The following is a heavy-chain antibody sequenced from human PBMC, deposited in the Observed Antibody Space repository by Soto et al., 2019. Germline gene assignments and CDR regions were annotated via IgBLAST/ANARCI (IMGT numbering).Heavy chain of an antibody. CDR3: ARAGESSVSTWTFGVL. J-gene: IGHJ4*02. D-gene: IGHD3-10*01. CDR1: GGTYSPYT. V-gene: IGHV1-69*02. Sequence: QVQLVQSGAEVKKPGSSVQVSCKSSGGTYSPYTINWMRQAPGQGLEWLGRIIPFLGVTNYGLTFQARVTITADKATNTAYMELRGLRFEDTAVYYCARAGESSVSTWTFGVLWGRGPLVTVSS. CDR2: IIPFLGVT.